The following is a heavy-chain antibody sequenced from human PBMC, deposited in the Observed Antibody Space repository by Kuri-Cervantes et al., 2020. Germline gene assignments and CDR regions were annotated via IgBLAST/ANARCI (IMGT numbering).Heavy chain of an antibody. D-gene: IGHD6-25*01. CDR2: MNPNSGNT. CDR1: GYTLTELS. V-gene: IGHV1-8*01. J-gene: IGHJ4*02. CDR3: ARGTATHDY. Sequence: ASVKVSCKVSGYTLTELSMHWVRQATGQGLEWMGWMNPNSGNTGYAQKFQGRVTMTRNTSISTAYMELSSLRSEDTAVYYCARGTATHDYWGQGTLVTVSS.